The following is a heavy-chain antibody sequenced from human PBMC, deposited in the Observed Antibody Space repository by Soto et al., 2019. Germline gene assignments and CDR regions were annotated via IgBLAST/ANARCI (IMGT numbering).Heavy chain of an antibody. CDR2: IIPIFGTA. D-gene: IGHD3-10*01. Sequence: ASVKGSCKASGGTFSSYAISWVRQAPGQGLEWMGGIIPIFGTANYAQKFQGRVTITADKSTSTAYMELSSLRSEDTAVYYCARGLWFGSLCNGMDGWGQGTTVTVS. V-gene: IGHV1-69*06. CDR1: GGTFSSYA. CDR3: ARGLWFGSLCNGMDG. J-gene: IGHJ6*01.